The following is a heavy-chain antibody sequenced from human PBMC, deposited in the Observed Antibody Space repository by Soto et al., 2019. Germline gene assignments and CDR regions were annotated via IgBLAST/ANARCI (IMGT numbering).Heavy chain of an antibody. Sequence: QVQLVQSGAEVKKPESSVKVSCQAPGGTFSTYAISWVRQAPGQGLEWMGGIIPMFGTANYAQRFQDRVTITADESTNTVYMALSSLRSEDTAVYFCASGIQLWLRRINNGYSGWGQGTLVTVSS. CDR3: ASGIQLWLRRINNGYSG. D-gene: IGHD5-18*01. V-gene: IGHV1-69*12. J-gene: IGHJ4*02. CDR1: GGTFSTYA. CDR2: IIPMFGTA.